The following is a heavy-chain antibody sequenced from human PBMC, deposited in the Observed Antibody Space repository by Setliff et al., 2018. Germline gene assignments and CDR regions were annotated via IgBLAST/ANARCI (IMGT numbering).Heavy chain of an antibody. J-gene: IGHJ5*02. Sequence: ASVKVSCKASGYTFTSYGISWVRQAPGRGLEWMGWISAYNGNTNYAQKLQGRVTMTTDTSTSTAYMELRSLRSDDTAVYYCARVTLSYCSGGSCYGWFDPWGQGTQVTVSS. CDR1: GYTFTSYG. CDR2: ISAYNGNT. CDR3: ARVTLSYCSGGSCYGWFDP. D-gene: IGHD2-15*01. V-gene: IGHV1-18*01.